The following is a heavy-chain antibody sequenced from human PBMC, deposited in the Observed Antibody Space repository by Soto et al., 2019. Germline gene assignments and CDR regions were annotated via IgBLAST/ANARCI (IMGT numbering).Heavy chain of an antibody. D-gene: IGHD6-19*01. V-gene: IGHV3-9*01. CDR3: AKEAGTQIDY. CDR1: GFTFDDYA. J-gene: IGHJ4*02. Sequence: QTGGSLRLSCAASGFTFDDYAMHWVRQAPGKGLEWVSGISWNSGSIGYADSVRGRFTISRDNAKNSLYLQMNSLRAEDTALYYCAKEAGTQIDYWGQGTLVTVSS. CDR2: ISWNSGSI.